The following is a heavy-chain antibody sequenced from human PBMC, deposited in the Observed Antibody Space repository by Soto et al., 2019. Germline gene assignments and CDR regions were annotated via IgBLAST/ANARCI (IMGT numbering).Heavy chain of an antibody. CDR3: ARGNHRWLQLWYFDL. J-gene: IGHJ2*01. CDR1: GGTFSSYT. D-gene: IGHD5-12*01. Sequence: QVQLVQSGAEVKKPGSSVTVSCKASGGTFSSYTISWVRQAPGQGLEWMGGIIPIFGTANYAQKFQGRVTITPEQSTXTAYMELSSLRSEDTAVYYCARGNHRWLQLWYFDLWGRGTLVTVSS. CDR2: IIPIFGTA. V-gene: IGHV1-69*05.